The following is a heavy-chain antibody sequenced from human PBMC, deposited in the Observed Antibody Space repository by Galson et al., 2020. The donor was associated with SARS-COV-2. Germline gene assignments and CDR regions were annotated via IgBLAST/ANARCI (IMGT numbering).Heavy chain of an antibody. CDR1: GNPFSTYF. CDR2: INPSGVST. Sequence: ASVKVSCKASGNPFSTYFIHWLRQAPGQGLEWLGMINPSGVSTKYAQKFQGRVTMSSDTSTSTVDMEVSSLRSDDTAVYYCARSAADYSSNWVDYWGQGTLVTVSS. V-gene: IGHV1-46*01. J-gene: IGHJ4*02. D-gene: IGHD6-13*01. CDR3: ARSAADYSSNWVDY.